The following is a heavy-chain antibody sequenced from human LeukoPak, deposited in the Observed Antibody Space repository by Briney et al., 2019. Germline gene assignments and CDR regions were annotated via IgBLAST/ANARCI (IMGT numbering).Heavy chain of an antibody. Sequence: PSETLSLTCAVYGGSFSGYYWSWIRQPPGKGLEWIGEINHSGSTNYNPSLKSRVTISVDTSKNQFSLKLSSVTAADTAVYYCARGRDFWSGYLAYFDYWGQETLVTVSS. V-gene: IGHV4-34*01. CDR1: GGSFSGYY. J-gene: IGHJ4*02. CDR3: ARGRDFWSGYLAYFDY. CDR2: INHSGST. D-gene: IGHD3-3*01.